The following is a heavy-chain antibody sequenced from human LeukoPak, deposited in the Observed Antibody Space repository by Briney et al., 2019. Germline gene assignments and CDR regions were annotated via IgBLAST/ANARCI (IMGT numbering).Heavy chain of an antibody. CDR1: GYTFTSYY. D-gene: IGHD5-18*01. CDR2: INPSGGST. CDR3: ARDTRNRGYSYGYRY. J-gene: IGHJ4*02. Sequence: ASVKVSCKASGYTFTSYYMHWVRQAPGQGLEWMGIINPSGGSTSYAQKFQGRVTMTRDMSTSTVYMELSSLRSEDTAVYYCARDTRNRGYSYGYRYWGQGTLVTVSS. V-gene: IGHV1-46*01.